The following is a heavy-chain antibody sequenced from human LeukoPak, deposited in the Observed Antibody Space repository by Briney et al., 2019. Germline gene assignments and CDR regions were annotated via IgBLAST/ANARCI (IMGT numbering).Heavy chain of an antibody. CDR3: ARVYGDYVGDYYYYYGTDV. CDR1: GGSISSSSYY. D-gene: IGHD4-17*01. CDR2: IYYSGST. Sequence: SETLSLTCTVSGGSISSSSYYRGWIRQPPGKGLEWIGSIYYSGSTYYNPSLKSRVTISVDTSKNQFSLKVSSVTAADTAVYYCARVYGDYVGDYYYYYGTDVWGQGTTVTVSS. J-gene: IGHJ6*02. V-gene: IGHV4-39*07.